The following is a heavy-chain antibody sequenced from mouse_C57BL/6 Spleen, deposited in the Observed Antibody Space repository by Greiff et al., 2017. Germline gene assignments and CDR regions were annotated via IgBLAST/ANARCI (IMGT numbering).Heavy chain of an antibody. CDR3: ARGERGNYRAWFAY. CDR1: GYTFTSYW. D-gene: IGHD2-1*01. V-gene: IGHV1-55*01. Sequence: QVQLQQPGAELVKPGASVKMSCKASGYTFTSYWITWVKQRPGQGLEWIGDFYPGSGSTNYNEKFKSKATLTVDTSSSTAYMQLSSLTSEDSAVYCCARGERGNYRAWFAYWGQGTLVTVSA. CDR2: FYPGSGST. J-gene: IGHJ3*01.